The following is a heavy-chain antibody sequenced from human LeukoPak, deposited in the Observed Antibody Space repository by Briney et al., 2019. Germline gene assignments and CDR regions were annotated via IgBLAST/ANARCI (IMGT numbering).Heavy chain of an antibody. Sequence: QSGGSLRLSCAASGFTFSSYGMHWVRQAPGKGLGWVAVISYDGSNKYYADSVKGRFTISRDNSKNTLYLQMNSLRAEDTAVYYCAKDRVSPRDGMDVWGQGTTVTVSS. D-gene: IGHD5/OR15-5a*01. J-gene: IGHJ6*02. V-gene: IGHV3-30*18. CDR1: GFTFSSYG. CDR2: ISYDGSNK. CDR3: AKDRVSPRDGMDV.